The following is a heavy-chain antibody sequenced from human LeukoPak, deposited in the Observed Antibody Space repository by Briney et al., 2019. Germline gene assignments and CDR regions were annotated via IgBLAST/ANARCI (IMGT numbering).Heavy chain of an antibody. CDR2: IYTSGST. CDR1: GGSISSYY. D-gene: IGHD3-3*01. V-gene: IGHV4-4*07. CDR3: ARQRHYDFWSGYFYYYYGMDV. Sequence: SETLSLTCTVSGGSISSYYWSWIRQPAGKGLEWIGRIYTSGSTNYNPSLKSRVTMSVDTSKNQFSLKLSSVTAADTAVYYCARQRHYDFWSGYFYYYYGMDVWGQGTTVTVSS. J-gene: IGHJ6*02.